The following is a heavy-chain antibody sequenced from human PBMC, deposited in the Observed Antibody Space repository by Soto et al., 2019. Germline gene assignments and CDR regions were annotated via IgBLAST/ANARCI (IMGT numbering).Heavy chain of an antibody. CDR3: AREGILGLFDAYDL. CDR1: VFTSSG. J-gene: IGHJ3*01. V-gene: IGHV1-18*04. CDR2: ISTHNGST. Sequence: ASVKVSCKASVFTSSGISWVRQAPGQRLEWMGWISTHNGSTIYAQKFQGRVIMTMDTSTTTVYMELRSLRPDDTAVYLCAREGILGLFDAYDLWGQGTMVTVSS. D-gene: IGHD3-3*01.